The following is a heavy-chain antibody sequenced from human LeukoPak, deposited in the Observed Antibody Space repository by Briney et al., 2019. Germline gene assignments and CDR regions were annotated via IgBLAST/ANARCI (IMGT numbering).Heavy chain of an antibody. V-gene: IGHV3-48*01. CDR2: MSDSGSTI. CDR3: AKDGGLWVSAHWGDS. CDR1: EFTLNNYG. D-gene: IGHD7-27*01. J-gene: IGHJ4*02. Sequence: GGSLRLSCVASEFTLNNYGVNWVRQAPGKGLEWVSYMSDSGSTIYYADSVKGRFTVSRDNSKNTLFLQMNSLRAEDTAVYYCAKDGGLWVSAHWGDSWGRGTLVTVSS.